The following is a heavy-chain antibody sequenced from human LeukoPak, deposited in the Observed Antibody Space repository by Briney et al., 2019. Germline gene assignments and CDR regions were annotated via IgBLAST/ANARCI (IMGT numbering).Heavy chain of an antibody. CDR1: GFTLKTYW. Sequence: GGSLRLSCAASGFTLKTYWMSWVRLLPGKGLEWVADIKEDGSQKYYVDSVRGRFTISRDNAKNSLYLQMNSLRAEDTAVYYCARAPTRTVVVAEDDYWGQGTLVTVSS. CDR2: IKEDGSQK. J-gene: IGHJ4*02. D-gene: IGHD2-15*01. CDR3: ARAPTRTVVVAEDDY. V-gene: IGHV3-7*01.